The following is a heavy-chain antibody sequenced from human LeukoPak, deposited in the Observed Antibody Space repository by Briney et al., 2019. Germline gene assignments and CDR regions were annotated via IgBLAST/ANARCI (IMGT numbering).Heavy chain of an antibody. CDR1: GFTFNYYS. CDR3: ARDLPGSYYFDY. Sequence: GGSLRLSCAASGFTFNYYSMNWVRQAPGKGLKWVSSISHIGSYIYYSDSVKGRFTISRDNAKNSLYLQMNSLRAEDTAVYYCARDLPGSYYFDYWGQGTLVTVSS. V-gene: IGHV3-21*01. J-gene: IGHJ4*02. D-gene: IGHD1-26*01. CDR2: ISHIGSYI.